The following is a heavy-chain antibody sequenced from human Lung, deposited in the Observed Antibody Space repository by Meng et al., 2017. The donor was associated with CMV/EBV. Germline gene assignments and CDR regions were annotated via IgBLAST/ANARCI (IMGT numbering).Heavy chain of an antibody. V-gene: IGHV4-34*01. D-gene: IGHD2-2*01. Sequence: LXCAVYGGSFSGYYWSWIRQPPGKGLEWIGEINHSGSTNYDPSLKSRVTISVDTSKNQFSLKLSSVTAADTAVYYCARRGDHIVVVPAAISTRKQGYGMDVWXQGTTVTVSS. J-gene: IGHJ6*02. CDR3: ARRGDHIVVVPAAISTRKQGYGMDV. CDR1: GGSFSGYY. CDR2: INHSGST.